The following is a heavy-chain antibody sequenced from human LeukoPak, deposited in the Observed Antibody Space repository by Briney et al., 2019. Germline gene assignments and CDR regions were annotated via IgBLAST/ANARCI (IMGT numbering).Heavy chain of an antibody. CDR1: GGSLSSYY. CDR3: VREGRYGDYEGY. CDR2: IYSSGST. V-gene: IGHV4-4*07. J-gene: IGHJ4*02. D-gene: IGHD4-17*01. Sequence: PSETLSLTCTVSGGSLSSYYWSWIRQPAGKGLEWIGRIYSSGSTNYNPSLKSRVTMSVDTSKNQFSLNLSSVTVADTAVYYCVREGRYGDYEGYWGQGTLVTVSS.